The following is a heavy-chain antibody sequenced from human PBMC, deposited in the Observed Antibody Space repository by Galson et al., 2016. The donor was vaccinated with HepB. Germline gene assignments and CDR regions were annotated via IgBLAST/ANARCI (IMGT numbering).Heavy chain of an antibody. CDR3: GTTIYYYYGMDV. V-gene: IGHV3-49*04. CDR2: IRSKAYGGTI. D-gene: IGHD1-1*01. J-gene: IGHJ6*02. CDR1: GYTSSDHY. Sequence: SLRLSCAASGYTSSDHYMDWVRQATGKGLEWVGFIRSKAYGGTIEYAASVKGRFTISRDDSKSIAYLQMNSLKTEDTAVYYCGTTIYYYYGMDVWGQGTTVTVSS.